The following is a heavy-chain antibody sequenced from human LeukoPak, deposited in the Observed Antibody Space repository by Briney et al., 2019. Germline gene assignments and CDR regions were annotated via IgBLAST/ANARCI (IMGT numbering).Heavy chain of an antibody. V-gene: IGHV4-61*03. CDR3: ARSPGDYYGSGSYYNTDAFDI. CDR1: GASVSSNSYH. J-gene: IGHJ3*02. Sequence: SETLSLTCTVSGASVSSNSYHWSWIRQAPGKGLEWIGHSGNSDYKPSLKSRITISTDTSNNHFSLNLVSVTAADTAVYYCARSPGDYYGSGSYYNTDAFDIWGQGTMVTVSS. D-gene: IGHD3-10*01. CDR2: HSGNS.